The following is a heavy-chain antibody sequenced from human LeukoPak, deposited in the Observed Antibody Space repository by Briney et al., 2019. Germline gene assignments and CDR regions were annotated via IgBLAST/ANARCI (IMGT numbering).Heavy chain of an antibody. D-gene: IGHD6-19*01. V-gene: IGHV3-66*01. J-gene: IGHJ4*02. CDR3: SRDNALAGIDY. CDR1: GFTFSNAW. CDR2: IYSGGST. Sequence: GGSLRLSCAASGFTFSNAWMSWVRQAPGKGLEWVSLIYSGGSTYYADSVKGRFTISRDNSKNTLYLQMNSLRAEDTAVYYCSRDNALAGIDYWGQGTLVTVSS.